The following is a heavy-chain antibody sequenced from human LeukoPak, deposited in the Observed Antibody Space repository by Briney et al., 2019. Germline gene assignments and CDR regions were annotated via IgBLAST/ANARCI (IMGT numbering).Heavy chain of an antibody. CDR3: ARDLATGTTGDGDY. Sequence: AGGSLRLSCAASGFTFSSYTMNWVRQAPGKGLEWVSSISSSSSYIYYADSVKGRFTISRDNAKNSLYLQMNSLRAEDTAVYYCARDLATGTTGDGDYWGQGTLVTVSS. D-gene: IGHD1-7*01. CDR1: GFTFSSYT. V-gene: IGHV3-21*01. J-gene: IGHJ4*02. CDR2: ISSSSSYI.